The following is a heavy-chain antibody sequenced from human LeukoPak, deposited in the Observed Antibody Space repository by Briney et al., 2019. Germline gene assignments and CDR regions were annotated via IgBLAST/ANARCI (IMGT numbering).Heavy chain of an antibody. V-gene: IGHV3-21*01. CDR1: GFTFSIYS. CDR3: ARATMIVVDTFDY. D-gene: IGHD3-22*01. J-gene: IGHJ4*02. Sequence: GGSLRLSCAAYGFTFSIYSMNWVRQAPGKGLEWVSSISSSSCYIYYADSVKGRFTISRDNAKNSLYLQMNSLRAEDTAVYYCARATMIVVDTFDYWGQGTLVTVSS. CDR2: ISSSSCYI.